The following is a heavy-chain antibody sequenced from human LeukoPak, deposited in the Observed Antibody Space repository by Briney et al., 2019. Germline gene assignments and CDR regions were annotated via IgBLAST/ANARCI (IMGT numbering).Heavy chain of an antibody. CDR2: IYYSGST. CDR3: ARGSLYDSSGYYSDYYYYYGMDV. D-gene: IGHD3-22*01. V-gene: IGHV4-59*12. CDR1: GGSISSYY. J-gene: IGHJ6*02. Sequence: SETLSLTCTVSGGSISSYYWSWIRQPPGKGLEWIGYIYYSGSTNYNPSLKRRVTISVDTSKNQFSLKLSSVTAADTAVYYCARGSLYDSSGYYSDYYYYYGMDVWGQGTTVTVSS.